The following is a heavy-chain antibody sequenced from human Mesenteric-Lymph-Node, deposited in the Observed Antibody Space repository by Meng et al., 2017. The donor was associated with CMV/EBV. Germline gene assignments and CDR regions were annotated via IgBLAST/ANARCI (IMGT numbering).Heavy chain of an antibody. CDR2: ISAYNGNT. Sequence: ASVKVSCKASGYTFTSYGISWVRQAPGQGLEWMGWISAYNGNTNYAQKLQGRVTMTTDTSTSTAYMELSSLRSEDTAVYYCARGRRCSSTSCYRGGGYYFDYWGQGTLVTVSS. J-gene: IGHJ4*02. CDR1: GYTFTSYG. CDR3: ARGRRCSSTSCYRGGGYYFDY. V-gene: IGHV1-18*01. D-gene: IGHD2-2*01.